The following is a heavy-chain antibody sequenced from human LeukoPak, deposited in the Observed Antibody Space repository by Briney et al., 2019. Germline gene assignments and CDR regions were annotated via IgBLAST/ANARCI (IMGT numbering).Heavy chain of an antibody. CDR1: GFTFSRDW. CDR2: MNSDGSTT. Sequence: GGSLRLSCAASGFTFSRDWTHWVRQGPGKGLVWVSRMNSDGSTTNYADSVKGRFTISRDNAKNTLYLQMNSLRAEDTAVYYCVRALMGTSDHWGQGSLVTVSS. J-gene: IGHJ4*02. D-gene: IGHD7-27*01. CDR3: VRALMGTSDH. V-gene: IGHV3-74*01.